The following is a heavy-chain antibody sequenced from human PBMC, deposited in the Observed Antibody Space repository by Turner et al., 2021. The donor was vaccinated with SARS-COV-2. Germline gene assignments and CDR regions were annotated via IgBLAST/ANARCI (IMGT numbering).Heavy chain of an antibody. D-gene: IGHD3-3*01. Sequence: QVQLVESGGGVVQPGRSLRLSCAASGFTFSSYAMHWVRQAPGKGLEWVAVISYDGSNKYYTDSVKGRFTISRDNSKNTLYLQMNSLRAEDTAVYYCARDQGTLRDFWSGYYPGGMDVWGQGTTVTVSS. J-gene: IGHJ6*02. CDR3: ARDQGTLRDFWSGYYPGGMDV. V-gene: IGHV3-30-3*01. CDR1: GFTFSSYA. CDR2: ISYDGSNK.